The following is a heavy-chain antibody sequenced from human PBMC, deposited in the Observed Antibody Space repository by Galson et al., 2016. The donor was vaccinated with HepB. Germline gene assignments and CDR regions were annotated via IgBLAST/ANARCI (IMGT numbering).Heavy chain of an antibody. J-gene: IGHJ4*02. V-gene: IGHV3-48*02. D-gene: IGHD2-15*01. CDR3: ASDGGFGIHFDS. Sequence: SLRLSCAASGFIFSTHNMNWVRQAPGKGLEWVSYIESTGSPIYYADSVKGRFITSRDNAKNSLDLQMNSLRDEDTAVYYCASDGGFGIHFDSWGEGTLVTVSS. CDR2: IESTGSPI. CDR1: GFIFSTHN.